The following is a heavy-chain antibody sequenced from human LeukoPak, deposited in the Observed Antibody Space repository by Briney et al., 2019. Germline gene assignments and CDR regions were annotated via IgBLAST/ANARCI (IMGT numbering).Heavy chain of an antibody. Sequence: GGSLRLSCAASGFTFSSYWMSWVRQAPGKGLEWVANIKQDGSEKNYVDSVKGRFTISRDNAKNSLYLQMNSLKSEDTAVYYCTAKAPYSRGRVPGFDGFDIWGQGTMVTVSS. J-gene: IGHJ3*02. CDR2: IKQDGSEK. CDR3: TAKAPYSRGRVPGFDGFDI. V-gene: IGHV3-7*05. CDR1: GFTFSSYW. D-gene: IGHD3-22*01.